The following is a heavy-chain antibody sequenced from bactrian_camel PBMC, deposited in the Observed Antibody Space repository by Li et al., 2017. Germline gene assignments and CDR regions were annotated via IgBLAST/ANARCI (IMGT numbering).Heavy chain of an antibody. CDR3: ATVFVKQCFWNDYGTYGR. Sequence: HVQLVESGGGFVQPGWSLRLSCAASGYIYTTWVMGWFRQAPGKEREGVALIDGYGTLTYANSVKGRFTISRDDAKSTLYLQMDSLKPEDTATYYCATVFVKQCFWNDYGTYGRWGQGTQVTVS. CDR1: GYIYTTWV. J-gene: IGHJ4*01. CDR2: IDGYGTL. V-gene: IGHV3S53*01. D-gene: IGHD4*01.